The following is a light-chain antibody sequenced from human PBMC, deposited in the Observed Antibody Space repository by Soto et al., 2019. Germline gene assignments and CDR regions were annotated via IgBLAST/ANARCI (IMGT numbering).Light chain of an antibody. J-gene: IGKJ5*01. CDR1: QSVSNSF. Sequence: EIVLAQTPGTLSLSPGERATLSCRASQSVSNSFLAWYQQKPGQAPRLLIYGASSRATGIPDRFSGSGSGTDFTLTITRLEPEDFAVYFCQQYGSSPPTFGQGTRLDMK. V-gene: IGKV3-20*01. CDR2: GAS. CDR3: QQYGSSPPT.